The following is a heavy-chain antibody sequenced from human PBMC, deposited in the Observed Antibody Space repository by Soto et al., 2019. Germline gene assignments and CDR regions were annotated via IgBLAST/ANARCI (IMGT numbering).Heavy chain of an antibody. Sequence: SQTLSLTCTVSGGSISSSSYYWGWIRQPPGKGLEWIGSIYYSGSTYYNPSLKSRVTISVDTSKNQFSLKLSSVTAADTAVYYCAREEEGYGTTVDYWGQGTLVTVSS. D-gene: IGHD1-7*01. V-gene: IGHV4-39*02. CDR3: AREEEGYGTTVDY. J-gene: IGHJ4*02. CDR1: GGSISSSSYY. CDR2: IYYSGST.